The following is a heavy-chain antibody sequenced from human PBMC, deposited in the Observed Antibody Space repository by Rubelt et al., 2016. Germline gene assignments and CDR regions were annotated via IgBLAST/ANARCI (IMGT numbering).Heavy chain of an antibody. CDR3: ARAHYTTYDSPFDY. J-gene: IGHJ4*02. CDR2: IYHSGST. CDR1: GGSISSYY. D-gene: IGHD5-12*01. V-gene: IGHV4-59*01. Sequence: QVQLQESGPGLVKPSETLSLTCTVSGGSISSYYWSWIRQPPGKGLEWIGYIYHSGSTSYHPSLKSPVPLSVHPSNNQFPLGLRPLTAADTALYYCARAHYTTYDSPFDYWGQGILVTVSS.